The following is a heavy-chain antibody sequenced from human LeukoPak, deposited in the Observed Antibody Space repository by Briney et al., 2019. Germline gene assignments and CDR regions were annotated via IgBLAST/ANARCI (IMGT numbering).Heavy chain of an antibody. D-gene: IGHD6-13*01. CDR2: INPNSGGT. V-gene: IGHV1-2*02. CDR3: ARSKAAYSSSVDY. Sequence: SVKVSCKASGYTFTGYYMHWVRQAPGQGLEWMGWINPNSGGTNYAQKLQGRVTMTTDTSTSTAYMELRSLRSDDTAVYYCARSKAAYSSSVDYWGQGTLVTVSS. J-gene: IGHJ4*02. CDR1: GYTFTGYY.